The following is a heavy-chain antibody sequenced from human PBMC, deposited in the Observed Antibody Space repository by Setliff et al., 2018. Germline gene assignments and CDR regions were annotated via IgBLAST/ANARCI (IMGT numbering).Heavy chain of an antibody. CDR2: INKDGDGT. J-gene: IGHJ4*02. CDR3: AKGLHPSIVGATYPDY. Sequence: LRLSCEASGFSFNNYWMYWVRQVPGKGLVWVSGINKDGDGTRYADSVKGRFTISRDNAKNSLYLQMNSLRAEDTALYYCAKGLHPSIVGATYPDYWGQGTLVTVSS. V-gene: IGHV3-74*01. CDR1: GFSFNNYW. D-gene: IGHD1-26*01.